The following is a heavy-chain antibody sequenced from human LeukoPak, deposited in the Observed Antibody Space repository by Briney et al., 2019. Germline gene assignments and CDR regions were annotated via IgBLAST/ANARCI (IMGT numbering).Heavy chain of an antibody. J-gene: IGHJ3*02. CDR2: IYPDDSDA. V-gene: IGHV5-51*01. Sequence: GESLKISCEVSGNSFPHYWIGWVRQMPGKGLEWMGIIYPDDSDAKYSPSVQGQVTSSVDQSISTAYLQWRSLRASDTAMYYCATQHSGIAAAGGAFDIWGQGTMVTVSS. CDR3: ATQHSGIAAAGGAFDI. CDR1: GNSFPHYW. D-gene: IGHD6-13*01.